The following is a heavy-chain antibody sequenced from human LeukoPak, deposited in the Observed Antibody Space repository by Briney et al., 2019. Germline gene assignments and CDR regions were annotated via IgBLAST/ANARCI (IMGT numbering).Heavy chain of an antibody. D-gene: IGHD3-10*01. V-gene: IGHV3-53*05. CDR3: AGELLYDAFDI. CDR2: ISAANIA. Sequence: GGSLRLSCAASGFAVSGNYMSWVRLAPGKGLEWVSLISAANIAYYADSVKGRFTISRDNSKNTLYLQMNSLRAEDTAVYYCAGELLYDAFDIWGQGTMVTVSS. J-gene: IGHJ3*02. CDR1: GFAVSGNY.